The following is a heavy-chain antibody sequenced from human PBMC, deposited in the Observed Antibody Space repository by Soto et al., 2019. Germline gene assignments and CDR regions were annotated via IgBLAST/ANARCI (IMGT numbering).Heavy chain of an antibody. J-gene: IGHJ4*02. CDR1: GYSFTSYW. Sequence: PGESLKISCKGSGYSFTSYWIGWVRQMPGKGLEWMGIIYPGDSDTRYSPSFQGQVTISADKSISTAYLQWSSLKASDTAMYYCARVGLGYDSSGYYSGYFDYWGQGTLVTVSS. D-gene: IGHD3-22*01. CDR2: IYPGDSDT. V-gene: IGHV5-51*01. CDR3: ARVGLGYDSSGYYSGYFDY.